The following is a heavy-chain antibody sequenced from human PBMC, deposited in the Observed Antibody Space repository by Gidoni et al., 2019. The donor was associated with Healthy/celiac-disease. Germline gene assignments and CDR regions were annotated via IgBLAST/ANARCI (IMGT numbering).Heavy chain of an antibody. CDR2: IYHSGST. D-gene: IGHD5-18*01. V-gene: IGHV4-4*02. CDR3: ARMAETVDTAMALDY. Sequence: QLPLQASGPGLVKPSGTLSLTCAVSVGSISRSNWWSWVRQPPGKWMEGIGEIYHSGSTNYNPAIKSRVTISVDKSKNQCSLKLSSVTAADTEVYDCARMAETVDTAMALDYWGQGTLVTVSS. CDR1: VGSISRSNW. J-gene: IGHJ4*02.